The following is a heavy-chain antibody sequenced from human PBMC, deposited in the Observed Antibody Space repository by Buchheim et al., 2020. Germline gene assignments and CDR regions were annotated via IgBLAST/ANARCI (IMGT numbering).Heavy chain of an antibody. Sequence: QVQLQESGPGLVKPSETLSLTCTVSGGSIRSSFYWGWIRQPPGKGLEWIGSIYYGGSIYYNPSLKSRVTISADTSKNQFSLKLDSLTAADTAVYYCARQAAAATRWFDPWGQGTL. CDR2: IYYGGSI. CDR1: GGSIRSSFY. J-gene: IGHJ5*02. V-gene: IGHV4-39*01. D-gene: IGHD6-25*01. CDR3: ARQAAAATRWFDP.